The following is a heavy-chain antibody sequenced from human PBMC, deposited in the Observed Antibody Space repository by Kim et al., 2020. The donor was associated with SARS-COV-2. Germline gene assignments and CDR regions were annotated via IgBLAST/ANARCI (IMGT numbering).Heavy chain of an antibody. D-gene: IGHD5-12*01. Sequence: DSVKGRFTISRDNSKNTLYLQMNSLRAEDTAVYYCAKDRGRVVATGDYFDYWGQGTLVTVSS. CDR3: AKDRGRVVATGDYFDY. J-gene: IGHJ4*02. V-gene: IGHV3-23*01.